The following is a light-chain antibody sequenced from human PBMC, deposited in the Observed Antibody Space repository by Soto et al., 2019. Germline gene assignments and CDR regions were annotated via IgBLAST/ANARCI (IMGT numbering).Light chain of an antibody. J-gene: IGLJ1*01. Sequence: QSVLTQPASVSGSPGQSIAISCTGTSIDVGAYNAVSWYQHHPGKAPKLMIYDVSNRPSGVSDRFSGCKSGNTASLTISGLRPEDEADYYCSSYTPSGTYVFGTGTKVTVL. CDR3: SSYTPSGTYV. V-gene: IGLV2-14*03. CDR2: DVS. CDR1: SIDVGAYNA.